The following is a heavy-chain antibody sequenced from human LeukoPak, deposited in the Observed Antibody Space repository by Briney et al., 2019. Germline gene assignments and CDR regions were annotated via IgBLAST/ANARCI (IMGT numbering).Heavy chain of an antibody. CDR3: ARPRVVKRGVLFDY. Sequence: SETLSLTCTVSGDSISSNGYYWSWIRQHPERGLEWIGYIYHRGDTYYNPSLRSRISVSIDTSKNQFSLKLSSVTAADTAVYYCARPRVVKRGVLFDYWGQGTLVTVSS. D-gene: IGHD3-3*01. V-gene: IGHV4-31*03. CDR2: IYHRGDT. J-gene: IGHJ4*02. CDR1: GDSISSNGYY.